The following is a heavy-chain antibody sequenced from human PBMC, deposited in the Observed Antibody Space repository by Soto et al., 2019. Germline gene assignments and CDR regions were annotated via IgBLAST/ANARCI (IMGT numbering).Heavy chain of an antibody. D-gene: IGHD1-26*01. V-gene: IGHV3-33*01. CDR2: IWYDGSNK. CDR1: GFTFSSYV. Sequence: GGSLRLSCAASGFTFSSYVMHWVRQAPGKGLEWVAVIWYDGSNKYYADSVNGRFTISRDNSKNTLYLQMNSLRAEDTAVYYCARDFGVSGSYDYDYWGQGTLVTVSS. J-gene: IGHJ4*02. CDR3: ARDFGVSGSYDYDY.